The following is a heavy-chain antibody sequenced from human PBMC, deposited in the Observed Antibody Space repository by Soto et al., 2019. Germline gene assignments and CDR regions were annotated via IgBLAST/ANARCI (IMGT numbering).Heavy chain of an antibody. V-gene: IGHV2-26*01. J-gene: IGHJ4*02. CDR1: GFSLSNIKVG. CDR2: IYSNDER. Sequence: QVTLKESGPVLVKPTETLTLTCSVSGFSLSNIKVGVSWIRQPPEKALEWLAHIYSNDERSYNTSLKRRLTISRDTSRSQVVLIMTNMDPVDTATYYCARTSLRGKDYGDFDYWGQGILVTVSS. CDR3: ARTSLRGKDYGDFDY. D-gene: IGHD3-10*01.